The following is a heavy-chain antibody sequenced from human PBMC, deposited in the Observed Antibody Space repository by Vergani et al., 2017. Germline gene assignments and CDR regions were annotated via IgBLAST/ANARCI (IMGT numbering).Heavy chain of an antibody. CDR3: ARDWRLNDFWSGYYTGGGEGVFDY. Sequence: EVQLLESGGGLVQPGGSLRLSCAASGFTFSSYAMSWVRQAPGKGLEWVSAISGSGGSTSYAQKFQGRVTMTRDTSTSTVYMELSSLRSEDTAVYYCARDWRLNDFWSGYYTGGGEGVFDYWGQGTLVTVSS. V-gene: IGHV3-23*01. CDR2: ISGSGGST. D-gene: IGHD3-3*01. CDR1: GFTFSSYA. J-gene: IGHJ4*02.